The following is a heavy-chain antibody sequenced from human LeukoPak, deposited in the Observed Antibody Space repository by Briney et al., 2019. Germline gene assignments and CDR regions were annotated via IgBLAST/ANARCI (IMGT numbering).Heavy chain of an antibody. Sequence: SETLSLTCTVSGDSISSNSYYWGWIRQPPGKGLEWIGSIYYSGSTYYNPSLKSRVTISVDTSKNQFSLKLSSVTAADTAMYYCAVTWNADRTFAPWGQGILVTVS. J-gene: IGHJ5*02. CDR2: IYYSGST. V-gene: IGHV4-39*07. CDR3: AVTWNADRTFAP. CDR1: GDSISSNSYY. D-gene: IGHD1-1*01.